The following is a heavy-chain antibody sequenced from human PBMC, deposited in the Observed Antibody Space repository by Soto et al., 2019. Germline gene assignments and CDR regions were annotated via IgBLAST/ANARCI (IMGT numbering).Heavy chain of an antibody. V-gene: IGHV1-18*04. CDR3: SRGELPPTESMHF. CDR1: GYSFTGSG. D-gene: IGHD1-7*01. Sequence: AAGKVSCEASGYSFTGSGISWVRQAPGQGLEWMGWISAYNGNTNYAQKLQGRVTMTTDTSTSTAYMELRSLRSDDTAVYYCSRGELPPTESMHFCGPGPSLTLSS. J-gene: IGHJ6*02. CDR2: ISAYNGNT.